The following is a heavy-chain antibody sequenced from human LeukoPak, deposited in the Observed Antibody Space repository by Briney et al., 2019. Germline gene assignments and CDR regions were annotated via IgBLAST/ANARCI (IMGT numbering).Heavy chain of an antibody. CDR3: SKWCGGLTSYFYMDV. J-gene: IGHJ6*03. V-gene: IGHV1-24*01. Sequence: ASVKVSCKVSGYTLTELSIQWVRQVPGKGLEWMGGFDREDDGLMYAKNFQGRVSMTDDTSTDTTYMELRSLKSDDTAVYYCSKWCGGLTSYFYMDVWGNGTTVTVSS. CDR1: GYTLTELS. CDR2: FDREDDGL. D-gene: IGHD2-8*01.